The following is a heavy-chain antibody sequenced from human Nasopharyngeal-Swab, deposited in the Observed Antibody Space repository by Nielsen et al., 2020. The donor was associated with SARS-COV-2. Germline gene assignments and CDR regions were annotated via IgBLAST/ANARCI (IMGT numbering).Heavy chain of an antibody. Sequence: GESLKISCAASGFTVSSYAMSWVRQAPGKGLEWVSVISGSGGSTYYADSVKGRFTISRDNSKNTLYLQMNSLRVEDTAVYYCARDAGLAVTGALVIYNWFDPWGQGTLVTVSS. J-gene: IGHJ5*02. V-gene: IGHV3-23*01. D-gene: IGHD6-19*01. CDR1: GFTVSSYA. CDR2: ISGSGGST. CDR3: ARDAGLAVTGALVIYNWFDP.